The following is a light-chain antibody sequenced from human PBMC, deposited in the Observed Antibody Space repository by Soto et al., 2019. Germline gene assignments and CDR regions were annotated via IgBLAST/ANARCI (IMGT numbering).Light chain of an antibody. CDR2: DAS. CDR1: QSISSR. Sequence: DIQMTQSPSTLSASVGDRVTITCRASQSISSRLAWYQQKPGKAPKLLIYDASTLESGVPSRFTGRGSGTEFTLTISSLQPEDFAPYYCQQYKSYSRMFGQGTKVEIK. V-gene: IGKV1-5*01. J-gene: IGKJ1*01. CDR3: QQYKSYSRM.